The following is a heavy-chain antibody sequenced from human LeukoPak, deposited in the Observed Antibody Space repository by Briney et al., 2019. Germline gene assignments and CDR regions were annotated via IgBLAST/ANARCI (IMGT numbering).Heavy chain of an antibody. J-gene: IGHJ4*02. CDR3: ARPTTVALDY. D-gene: IGHD4-23*01. CDR1: GFTFSDYD. Sequence: GGSLRLSCAASGFTFSDYDMIWVRQPPGKGLEWVSYITSSSRTINYADSVKGRFTVSRDNAKNSLYLQMDSLRDEDTAVYYCARPTTVALDYWGQGTLVTVSS. V-gene: IGHV3-48*02. CDR2: ITSSSRTI.